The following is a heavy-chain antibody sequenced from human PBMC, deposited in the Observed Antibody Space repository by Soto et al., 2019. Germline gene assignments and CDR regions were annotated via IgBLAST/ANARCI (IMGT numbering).Heavy chain of an antibody. Sequence: GGSLRLSCAASGVRFSSYAMSWVCQAPGKGFEWVSTVTGSGGSTFYADSVKGRLSISRDNSKNTLYLQMNSLRAEDTAVYYCAICTGIQLWVFNYWGQGTPVTSPQ. J-gene: IGHJ4*02. CDR2: VTGSGGST. V-gene: IGHV3-23*01. D-gene: IGHD5-18*01. CDR1: GVRFSSYA. CDR3: AICTGIQLWVFNY.